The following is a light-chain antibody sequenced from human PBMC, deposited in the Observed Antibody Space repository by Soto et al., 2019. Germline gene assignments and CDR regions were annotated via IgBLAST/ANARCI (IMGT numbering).Light chain of an antibody. CDR2: HAS. J-gene: IGKJ5*01. CDR1: QSVTSN. Sequence: EVVITHAPATLSVSQGERVTLHCRASQSVTSNLAWYQHKPGQSPRLLIYHASARATGVPDRFSGSGSGTEFTLTISSLQSEDFAVYYCQQYNNWPPITFGQRTRLEVK. CDR3: QQYNNWPPIT. V-gene: IGKV3-15*01.